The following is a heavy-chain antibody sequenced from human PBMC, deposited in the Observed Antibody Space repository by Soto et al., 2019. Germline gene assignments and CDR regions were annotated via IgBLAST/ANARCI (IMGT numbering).Heavy chain of an antibody. CDR1: GGSISSSSYY. J-gene: IGHJ3*02. V-gene: IGHV4-39*01. Sequence: QLQLQESGPGLVKPSETLSLTCTVSGGSISSSSYYWGWIRQPPGKGLEWIGSIYYSGSTYYNPSLKSRVTISVDTSKNQFSLKLSSVTAADTAVYYCASLSGWFGEENAFDIWGQGTMVTVSS. D-gene: IGHD3-10*01. CDR2: IYYSGST. CDR3: ASLSGWFGEENAFDI.